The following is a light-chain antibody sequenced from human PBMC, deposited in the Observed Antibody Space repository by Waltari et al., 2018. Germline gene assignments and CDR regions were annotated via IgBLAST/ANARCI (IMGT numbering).Light chain of an antibody. CDR1: QDITND. V-gene: IGKV1-27*01. CDR3: QHYDSLPLT. J-gene: IGKJ4*01. CDR2: EAS. Sequence: DIQMTQSPSSLSASVGDRVTITCRASQDITNDLAWYQQKPGENPKLLIYEASRLQSGIPFRFSGSGSGTYFTLTISSLQVEDFATYYCQHYDSLPLTFGGGTKVEIK.